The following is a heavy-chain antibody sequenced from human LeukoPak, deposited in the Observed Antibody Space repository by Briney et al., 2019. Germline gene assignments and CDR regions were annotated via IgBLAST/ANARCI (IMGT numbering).Heavy chain of an antibody. CDR2: IGTDGDQK. J-gene: IGHJ4*02. CDR1: GFTFSDYW. Sequence: PGGSLRLSCIASGFTFSDYWMSWVRQAPGMGLEWVANIGTDGDQKNYVDSVKGRFTISRDNARNSLYLQMSSLRVDDTAVYFCARDIPSGFYTPDYWGRGTLVTVSS. V-gene: IGHV3-7*01. CDR3: ARDIPSGFYTPDY. D-gene: IGHD5-12*01.